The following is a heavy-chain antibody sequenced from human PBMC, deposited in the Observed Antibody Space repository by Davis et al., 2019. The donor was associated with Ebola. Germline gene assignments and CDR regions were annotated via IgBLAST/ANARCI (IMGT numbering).Heavy chain of an antibody. CDR2: IYHSGST. CDR1: GGSISSGGYS. Sequence: PSETLSLTCAVSGGSISSGGYSWSWIRQPPGKGLEWIGYIYHSGSTYYNPSLKSRVTISVDTSKNQFSLKLSSVTAADTAVYYCARHYGYWTVRGVIPPVFDYWGQGTLVTVSS. J-gene: IGHJ4*02. D-gene: IGHD3-10*01. CDR3: ARHYGYWTVRGVIPPVFDY. V-gene: IGHV4-30-2*01.